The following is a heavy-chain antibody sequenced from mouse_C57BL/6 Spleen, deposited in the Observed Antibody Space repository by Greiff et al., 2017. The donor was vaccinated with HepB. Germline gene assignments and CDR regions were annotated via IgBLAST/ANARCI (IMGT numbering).Heavy chain of an antibody. D-gene: IGHD1-1*01. J-gene: IGHJ4*01. Sequence: EVKLQESGGGLVQPGGSLKLSCAASGFTFSDYYMYWVRQTPEKRLEWVAYISNGGGSIYYPDTVKGRFTISRGNAKNTLYLQMSRLKSEDTAMYYCARHPHYYGSSEGDAMDYWGQGTSVTVSS. CDR2: ISNGGGSI. CDR3: ARHPHYYGSSEGDAMDY. CDR1: GFTFSDYY. V-gene: IGHV5-12*01.